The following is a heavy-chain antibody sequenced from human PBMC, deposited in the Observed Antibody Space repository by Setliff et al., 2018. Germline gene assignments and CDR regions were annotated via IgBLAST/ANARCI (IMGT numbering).Heavy chain of an antibody. CDR2: IYSSGST. V-gene: IGHV4-4*08. J-gene: IGHJ6*03. Sequence: NPSETLSLTCTVSGDSIINYYWSWIRQPPGKGLEWIGNIYSSGSTNYNPSLKSRVTISVDTSKNQFSLKLSSVTAADTAVYYCARAYYYGSGNSHKYYMDVWGKGTAVTVSS. CDR1: GDSIINYY. D-gene: IGHD3-10*01. CDR3: ARAYYYGSGNSHKYYMDV.